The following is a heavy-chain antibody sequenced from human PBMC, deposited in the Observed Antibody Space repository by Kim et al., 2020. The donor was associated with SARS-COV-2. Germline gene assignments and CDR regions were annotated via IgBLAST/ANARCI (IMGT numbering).Heavy chain of an antibody. CDR2: IRGDGDYT. CDR1: GFTFENYA. Sequence: GGSLRLSCAVSGFTFENYAMHWVRQGPGKGLEWVSVIRGDGDYTFYADSVQGRFTISRDNRQNSLYLQMHSLRTEDTALYYCVKGAHRISTAPDDFDCWG. CDR3: VKGAHRISTAPDDFDC. D-gene: IGHD5-18*01. V-gene: IGHV3-43*02. J-gene: IGHJ4*01.